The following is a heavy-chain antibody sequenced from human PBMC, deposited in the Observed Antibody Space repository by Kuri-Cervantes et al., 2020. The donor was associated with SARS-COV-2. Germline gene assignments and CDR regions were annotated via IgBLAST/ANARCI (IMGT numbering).Heavy chain of an antibody. Sequence: ESLKISCTVSGGSISSYYWSWIRQPPGKGLEWIGYIYYSGSTNYNPSLKSRVTISVDTSKSQFSLKLSSVTATDTAVYYCAREGYCSGGSCFDYWGQGTLVTVSS. CDR2: IYYSGST. D-gene: IGHD2-15*01. CDR3: AREGYCSGGSCFDY. J-gene: IGHJ4*02. CDR1: GGSISSYY. V-gene: IGHV4-59*01.